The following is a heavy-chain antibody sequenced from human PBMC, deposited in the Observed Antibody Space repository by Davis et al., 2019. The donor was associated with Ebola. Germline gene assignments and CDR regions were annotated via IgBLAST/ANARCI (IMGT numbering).Heavy chain of an antibody. CDR2: INPNSGGT. CDR3: ARTATHGSGSYYTA. CDR1: GYTFTGCY. J-gene: IGHJ5*02. D-gene: IGHD3-10*01. V-gene: IGHV1-2*02. Sequence: ASVKVSCKASGYTFTGCYMHWVRQAPGQALYLLFLINPNSGGTNYAQRFQGRVTMTRDTSISTAHMELSRLTSDDTAVYYCARTATHGSGSYYTAWGQGTLVTVSS.